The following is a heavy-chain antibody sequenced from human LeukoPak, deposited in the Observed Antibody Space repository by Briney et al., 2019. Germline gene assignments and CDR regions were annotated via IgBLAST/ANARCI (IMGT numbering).Heavy chain of an antibody. J-gene: IGHJ5*01. Sequence: SETLSLTCAVYGGSFSGYYWSWIRQPPGKGLEWIGEINHSGSTNYNPSLKSRVTISVDTSKNQFSLKLSSVTAADTAVYYCARGRPLVATIHYNWFDSWGQGTLVTVSS. CDR3: ARGRPLVATIHYNWFDS. CDR2: INHSGST. V-gene: IGHV4-34*01. CDR1: GGSFSGYY. D-gene: IGHD5-12*01.